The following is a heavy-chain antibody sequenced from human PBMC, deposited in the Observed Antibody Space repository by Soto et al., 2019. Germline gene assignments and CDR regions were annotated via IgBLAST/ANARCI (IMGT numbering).Heavy chain of an antibody. Sequence: PWESLKISCNGSGYRFTSCWIAWVRQMPGKSLEWMGIIYPTDSDSRYSPSFQGQVTISADKSISTAYLQWSSLKASDTAMYYGEGSSGYYGGIGDWGQGTQVXDCS. CDR3: EGSSGYYGGIGD. V-gene: IGHV5-51*01. CDR1: GYRFTSCW. J-gene: IGHJ4*02. D-gene: IGHD3-22*01. CDR2: IYPTDSDS.